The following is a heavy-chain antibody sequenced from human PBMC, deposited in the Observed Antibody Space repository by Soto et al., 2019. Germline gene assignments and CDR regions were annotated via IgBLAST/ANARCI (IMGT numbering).Heavy chain of an antibody. Sequence: EVQLVESGGGVVQPGGSLRLSCAASGFTFSDHYMDWVRQAPGKGLEWVGRSRPKAKSYTTEYAASVKGRFTVSRDESKNSLYLQMTSLKTEDTVIYYCARGLNSFDSWGQGPLVTVSS. D-gene: IGHD1-26*01. V-gene: IGHV3-72*01. CDR2: SRPKAKSYTT. J-gene: IGHJ4*02. CDR1: GFTFSDHY. CDR3: ARGLNSFDS.